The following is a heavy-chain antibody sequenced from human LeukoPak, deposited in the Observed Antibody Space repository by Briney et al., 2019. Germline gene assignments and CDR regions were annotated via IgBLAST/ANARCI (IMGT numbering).Heavy chain of an antibody. CDR1: GYTLTDYY. Sequence: ASVKVSCKASGYTLTDYYMHWVRQAPGQGLEWMGRINPNSGGTNYAQKFQGRVTMTRDTSISTAYMELSRLRSDDTAVYYCARRFVDSSGYYQYYFDYWAREPWSPSPQ. D-gene: IGHD3-22*01. CDR2: INPNSGGT. V-gene: IGHV1-2*06. CDR3: ARRFVDSSGYYQYYFDY. J-gene: IGHJ4*02.